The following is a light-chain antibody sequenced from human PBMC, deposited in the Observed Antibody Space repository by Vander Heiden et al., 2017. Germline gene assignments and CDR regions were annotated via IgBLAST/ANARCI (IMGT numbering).Light chain of an antibody. CDR3: SEASPFALT. CDR2: KIS. Sequence: DIVMTQTPLSSPVTLGQPASIYCRSSQSLVHSDGNTHLSWLQQRPGQPPRLLIYKISNRFSRGPDRFRGRGAGTDFTLKMMRGEAEDVGVYYCSEASPFALTFGGGTKVEIQ. CDR1: QSLVHSDGNTH. J-gene: IGKJ4*01. V-gene: IGKV2-24*01.